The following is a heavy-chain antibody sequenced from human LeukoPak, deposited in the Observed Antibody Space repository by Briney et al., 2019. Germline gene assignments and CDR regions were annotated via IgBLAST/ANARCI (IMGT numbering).Heavy chain of an antibody. D-gene: IGHD6-13*01. V-gene: IGHV4-39*01. CDR3: AREEASAADY. J-gene: IGHJ4*02. CDR2: IYYNGGT. Sequence: SETLSLTCTVSGGSIISSSRYWAWIRQPPGKGLEWIGSIYYNGGTFYSPSLKSRASISVDTSKNQFSLKLSSVTAADTSVYFCAREEASAADYWGQGTLVTVSS. CDR1: GGSIISSSRY.